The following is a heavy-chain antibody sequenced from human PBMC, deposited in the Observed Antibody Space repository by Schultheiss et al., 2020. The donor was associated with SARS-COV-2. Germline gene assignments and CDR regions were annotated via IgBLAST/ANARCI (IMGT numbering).Heavy chain of an antibody. CDR2: ISGSGGST. D-gene: IGHD4-17*01. V-gene: IGHV3-23*01. J-gene: IGHJ4*02. CDR1: GFTFSCYG. Sequence: GESLKISCAASGFTFSCYGMHWVRQAPGKGLEWVSAISGSGGSTYYADSVKGRFTISRDNSKNTLYLQMNSLRAEDTAVYYCAKGHYGDYLYYFDYWGQGTLVTVSS. CDR3: AKGHYGDYLYYFDY.